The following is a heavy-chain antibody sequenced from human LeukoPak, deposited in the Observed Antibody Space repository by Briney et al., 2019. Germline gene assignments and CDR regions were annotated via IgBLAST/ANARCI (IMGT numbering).Heavy chain of an antibody. CDR2: ITNSGSDI. J-gene: IGHJ4*02. Sequence: GGSLRLSCVGSGFTFSDFHVSWLRQAPGKGLEWISYITNSGSDIEYADSVKGRFTISWDNAKKSLYLEMNTLRAEDTAIYYCACPYRSRFDYWGQGTLVTVSS. V-gene: IGHV3-11*01. D-gene: IGHD6-13*01. CDR1: GFTFSDFH. CDR3: ACPYRSRFDY.